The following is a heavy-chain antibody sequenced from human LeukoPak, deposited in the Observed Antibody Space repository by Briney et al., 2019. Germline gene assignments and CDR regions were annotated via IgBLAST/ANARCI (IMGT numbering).Heavy chain of an antibody. V-gene: IGHV4-59*08. CDR3: ARYAATVAEHDAFDI. D-gene: IGHD6-19*01. J-gene: IGHJ3*02. Sequence: KSSETLSLTCTVSGGSISSYYWSWIRQPPGKGLEWIGYIYYSGSTNYNPSLKSRVTISVDTSKNQYSLKLSSVTAADTAVYYCARYAATVAEHDAFDIWGQGTMVTVSS. CDR2: IYYSGST. CDR1: GGSISSYY.